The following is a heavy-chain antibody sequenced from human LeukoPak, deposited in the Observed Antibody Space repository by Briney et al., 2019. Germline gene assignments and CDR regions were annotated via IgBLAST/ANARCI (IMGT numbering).Heavy chain of an antibody. D-gene: IGHD2-2*01. Sequence: PGGSLRLSCAASGFTFSNYAMAWVRRIPGKGLEWVSIFSGSGGSTYYADAVKGRFTVSRDSSKSTLYLHMNNLRVDDTAIYYCASRPAPSLGPLDYWGQGTLVTVSS. V-gene: IGHV3-23*01. CDR1: GFTFSNYA. J-gene: IGHJ4*02. CDR3: ASRPAPSLGPLDY. CDR2: FSGSGGST.